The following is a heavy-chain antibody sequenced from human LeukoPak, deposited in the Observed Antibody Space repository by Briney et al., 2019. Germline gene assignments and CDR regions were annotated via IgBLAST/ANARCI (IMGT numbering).Heavy chain of an antibody. J-gene: IGHJ3*02. V-gene: IGHV4-59*01. D-gene: IGHD6-19*01. CDR3: ARDRPGIAVAGDAFDI. Sequence: PSETLPLTCTVSGGSISSYYRSWIRQPPGKGLEWIGYIYNRGSTNYNPSLKSRVAISVDMSKNQFSLKLSSVTAADTAVYYCARDRPGIAVAGDAFDIWGQGTLFTVSS. CDR1: GGSISSYY. CDR2: IYNRGST.